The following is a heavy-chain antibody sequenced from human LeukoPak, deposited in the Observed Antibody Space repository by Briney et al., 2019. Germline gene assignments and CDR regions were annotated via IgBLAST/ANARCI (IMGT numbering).Heavy chain of an antibody. V-gene: IGHV4-34*12. CDR2: IIESGAN. CDR1: GESFSDYY. J-gene: IGHJ3*02. CDR3: ASTMVRGVFRAFDI. Sequence: SETLSLTCAVYGESFSDYYWTSIRQPPGKGLQWIGEIIESGANKYMSSLKSRFTISIDTSKSQFSLNLTSVTAADTAVYYCASTMVRGVFRAFDIWGQGTMVTVSS. D-gene: IGHD3-10*01.